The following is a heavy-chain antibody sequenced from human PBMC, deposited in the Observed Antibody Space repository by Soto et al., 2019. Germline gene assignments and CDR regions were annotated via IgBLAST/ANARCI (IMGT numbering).Heavy chain of an antibody. V-gene: IGHV3-53*04. CDR2: IYSGGST. Sequence: PEGSLRLSCAASGFTVSSNYMSWVRQAPGKGLEWVSVIYSGGSTYYADSVKGRFTISRHNSKNTLYLQMNSLRAEDTAVYYCASVGGSYRTYYYYYRMDVWGQGTTVTVSS. CDR1: GFTVSSNY. J-gene: IGHJ6*02. CDR3: ASVGGSYRTYYYYYRMDV. D-gene: IGHD1-26*01.